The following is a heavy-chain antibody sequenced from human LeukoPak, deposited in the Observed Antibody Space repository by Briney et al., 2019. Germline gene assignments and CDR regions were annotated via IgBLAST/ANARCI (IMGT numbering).Heavy chain of an antibody. CDR1: GLTVSSHY. V-gene: IGHV3-66*01. CDR2: FNSGCST. D-gene: IGHD3-10*01. Sequence: PGVSLTLSCAASGLTVSSHYMIWVRQAPGKGLEWFSDFNSGCSTYYAESVKGGFTISRVKSKNTLYLQMNNQRAENTAVYYVVRGAYGSGSYGDNWFDPWGQGTVVTVSS. CDR3: VRGAYGSGSYGDNWFDP. J-gene: IGHJ5*02.